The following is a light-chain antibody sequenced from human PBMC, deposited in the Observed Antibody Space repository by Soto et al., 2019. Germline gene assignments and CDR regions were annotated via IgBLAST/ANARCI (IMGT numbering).Light chain of an antibody. CDR2: AAS. Sequence: AIQMTQSPSSLSVSVGDRVTINCRASQGIRNDLGWYQQKPGKAPKLLIYAASSLQSGVPSRFSGSGSGTDFTLTISSLQPEDFATYYCLQDYNYPWTFGQGTKVEIK. J-gene: IGKJ1*01. V-gene: IGKV1-6*01. CDR1: QGIRND. CDR3: LQDYNYPWT.